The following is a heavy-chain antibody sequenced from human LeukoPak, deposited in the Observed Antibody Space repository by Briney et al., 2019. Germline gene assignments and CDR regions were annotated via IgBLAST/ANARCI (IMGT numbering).Heavy chain of an antibody. D-gene: IGHD3-16*01. J-gene: IGHJ3*02. CDR2: ISYDGSNK. V-gene: IGHV3-30-3*01. CDR3: ARDLRYGGAFEI. Sequence: GGSLRLSCAASGFTFSSYAMHWVRQAPGKGLEWVAVISYDGSNKYYADSVKGRFTISRDNSENTLYLQMNSLRAEDTAVYYCARDLRYGGAFEIWGQGTMVTVSS. CDR1: GFTFSSYA.